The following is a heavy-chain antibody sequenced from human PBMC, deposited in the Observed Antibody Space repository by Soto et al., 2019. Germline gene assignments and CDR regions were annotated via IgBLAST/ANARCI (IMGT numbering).Heavy chain of an antibody. CDR2: VSTSGGTT. CDR3: AKPRMYSGGIYWYFDL. Sequence: EVQLLESGGGLVQPEGSLRLSCAASGFSFTSSALGWVRQAPGKGLEWVSAVSTSGGTTYYADSVKGRFAISRDNSKSTLYLQMSGLRAEDTALYYCAKPRMYSGGIYWYFDLWGRGTLVTVSS. CDR1: GFSFTSSA. D-gene: IGHD6-19*01. V-gene: IGHV3-23*01. J-gene: IGHJ2*01.